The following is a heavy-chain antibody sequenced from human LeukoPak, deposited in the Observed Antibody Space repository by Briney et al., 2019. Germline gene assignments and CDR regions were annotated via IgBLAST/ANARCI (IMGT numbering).Heavy chain of an antibody. Sequence: GGSLRLSCAASGFTFSSYAMHWVRQAPGKGLEWVAVISYDGSNKYYADSVKGRFTISRDNSKNTLYLQMNSLRAEDTAVYYCATQLLGGTVGATRGGGLDYWGQGTLVTVSS. D-gene: IGHD1-26*01. J-gene: IGHJ4*02. CDR3: ATQLLGGTVGATRGGGLDY. V-gene: IGHV3-30-3*01. CDR1: GFTFSSYA. CDR2: ISYDGSNK.